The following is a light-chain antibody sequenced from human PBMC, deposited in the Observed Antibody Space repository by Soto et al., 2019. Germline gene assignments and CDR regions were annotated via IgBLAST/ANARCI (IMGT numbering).Light chain of an antibody. CDR1: QSVSSIY. J-gene: IGKJ1*01. V-gene: IGKV3-20*01. Sequence: ERLLTQDRGSLVLGPGERVGGCRSVSQSVSSIYLAWYQQKPGQAPRLLIYGASSRATGIPDRFSVSGYGTASNLTIRRPENEDFAVHPCQQYPSSTRPFSQGTKVDIK. CDR2: GAS. CDR3: QQYPSSTRP.